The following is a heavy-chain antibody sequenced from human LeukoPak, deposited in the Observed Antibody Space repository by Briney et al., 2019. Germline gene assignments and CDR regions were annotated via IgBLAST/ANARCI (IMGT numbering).Heavy chain of an antibody. V-gene: IGHV3-66*02. CDR3: ARLGDDYYDSSGYSY. J-gene: IGHJ4*02. D-gene: IGHD3-22*01. CDR2: IYSGGST. CDR1: GFTVSSNY. Sequence: PGGSLGLSCAASGFTVSSNYMSWVRQAPGKGLEWVSVIYSGGSTYYADSVKGRFTNSRDNSKNTLYLQMNSLRAEDTAVYYCARLGDDYYDSSGYSYWGQGTLVTVSS.